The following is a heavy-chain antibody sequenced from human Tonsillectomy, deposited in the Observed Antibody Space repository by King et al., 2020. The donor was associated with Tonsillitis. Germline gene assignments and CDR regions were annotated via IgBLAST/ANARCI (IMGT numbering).Heavy chain of an antibody. D-gene: IGHD4/OR15-4a*01. Sequence: VQLVESGGGLVQPGGSLRLSCAASGFTFSTYWLTWVRQAPGKGLEWVANINRDGSETYYVDSVKGRFTVSRDKAKNSLYLQMNSLRAEDTAIYYCARASSPALNANWYDAFDIWGQGTMVTVSS. V-gene: IGHV3-7*01. J-gene: IGHJ3*02. CDR3: ARASSPALNANWYDAFDI. CDR2: INRDGSET. CDR1: GFTFSTYW.